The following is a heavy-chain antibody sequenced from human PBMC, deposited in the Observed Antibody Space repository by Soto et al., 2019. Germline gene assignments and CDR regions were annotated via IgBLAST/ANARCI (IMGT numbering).Heavy chain of an antibody. D-gene: IGHD6-13*01. CDR2: IYSTGTT. J-gene: IGHJ2*01. V-gene: IGHV4-4*07. CDR1: GTSVRHFY. CDR3: LRDRADFSSTYYHYFSV. Sequence: SETLSLTCKVSGTSVRHFYWSWIRQSAGKGLEWIGRIYSTGTTNFNPSLKSRLTMSMDMSKNQVSLNLTSVTAADTAVFYCLRDRADFSSTYYHYFSVWGRGTLVTPSS.